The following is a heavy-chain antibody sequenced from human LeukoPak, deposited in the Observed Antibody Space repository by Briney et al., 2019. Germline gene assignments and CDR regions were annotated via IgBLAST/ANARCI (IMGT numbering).Heavy chain of an antibody. J-gene: IGHJ4*02. V-gene: IGHV4-4*07. CDR1: GASISGYY. CDR3: ARNIPYYGSGSHFDY. Sequence: SETLSLTCTVSGASISGYYWSWIRQPAGKGLEWIGRISTSGSTNYNPSLKSRVTMSVDTSMSQLSLKLTSVTAADTAIYYCARNIPYYGSGSHFDYWGQGTLVTVSS. D-gene: IGHD3-10*01. CDR2: ISTSGST.